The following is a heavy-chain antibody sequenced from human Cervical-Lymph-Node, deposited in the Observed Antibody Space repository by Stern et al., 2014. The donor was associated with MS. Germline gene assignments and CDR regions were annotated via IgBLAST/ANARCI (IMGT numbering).Heavy chain of an antibody. CDR2: LNPSGSRT. J-gene: IGHJ4*02. CDR3: ARVLSLATSDS. V-gene: IGHV1-46*02. Sequence: QVQLVQSGAAMRKPGASVRISCEASGYTFNSYYIHWVRQVLGQGLEWVALLNPSGSRTTYAQRFQGRVSVTGDTSTSTVYMELTGLTSEDTAVYYCARVLSLATSDSWGQGTLVVVSS. D-gene: IGHD1-1*01. CDR1: GYTFNSYY.